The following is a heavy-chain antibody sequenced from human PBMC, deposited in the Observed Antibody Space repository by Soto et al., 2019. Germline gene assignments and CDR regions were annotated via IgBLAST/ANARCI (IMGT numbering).Heavy chain of an antibody. CDR3: ANEILTNDY. Sequence: EVPLLESGGGLVQPGGSLRLSCAASGLPFSSHAMSWVRQAPGNGLEWVSSISISGGNTYYADSVRGRFTISRDNSKNTLYLHMNSLTAEDTAIYYFANEILTNDYWGQGTMVTVSS. D-gene: IGHD2-8*02. CDR2: ISISGGNT. V-gene: IGHV3-23*01. CDR1: GLPFSSHA. J-gene: IGHJ4*02.